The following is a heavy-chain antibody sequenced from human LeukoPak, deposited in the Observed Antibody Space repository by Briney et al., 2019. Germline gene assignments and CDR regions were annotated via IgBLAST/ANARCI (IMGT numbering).Heavy chain of an antibody. Sequence: GGSLRLSCAASGFTFSSYAMSWVRQAPGKGVEWVAVISYDGSNRYYADSVKGRFTISRDNSKNTLYLQMNSLRVEDTAVYYCARERGSGWYVAPDSWGQGVLVTVSS. CDR2: ISYDGSNR. V-gene: IGHV3-30*03. CDR1: GFTFSSYA. CDR3: ARERGSGWYVAPDS. J-gene: IGHJ5*01. D-gene: IGHD6-19*01.